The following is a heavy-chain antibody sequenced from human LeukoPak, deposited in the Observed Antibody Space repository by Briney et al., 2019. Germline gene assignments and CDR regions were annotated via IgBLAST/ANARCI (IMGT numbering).Heavy chain of an antibody. D-gene: IGHD6-19*01. CDR3: ARDHNSSGWNPGVY. J-gene: IGHJ4*02. Sequence: ASVKVSCKASGYTFTGYYMHWVRQAPGQGLEWMGWINPNSGGTNYAQKFQGRVTMTRDTSTSTAYMELRSLRSDDTAVYYCARDHNSSGWNPGVYWGQGTLVTVFS. V-gene: IGHV1-2*02. CDR2: INPNSGGT. CDR1: GYTFTGYY.